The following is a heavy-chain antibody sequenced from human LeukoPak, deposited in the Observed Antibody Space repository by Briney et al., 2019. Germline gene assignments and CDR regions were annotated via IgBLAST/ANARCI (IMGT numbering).Heavy chain of an antibody. D-gene: IGHD5-24*01. V-gene: IGHV3-23*01. CDR1: GFTFSSYA. CDR2: ISGSGGST. J-gene: IGHJ4*02. Sequence: GGSLRLSCAASGFTFSSYAMSWVRQAPGKGLEWVSAISGSGGSTYYADSVKGRFTISRDNSKNTLYLQMNSLRAEDTAAYYCAKGVEMATTPLFDYWGQGTLVTVSS. CDR3: AKGVEMATTPLFDY.